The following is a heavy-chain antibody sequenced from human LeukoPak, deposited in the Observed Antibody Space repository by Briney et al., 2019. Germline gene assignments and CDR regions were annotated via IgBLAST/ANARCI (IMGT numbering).Heavy chain of an antibody. J-gene: IGHJ3*02. CDR2: TYYRSKWYN. Sequence: SQTLSLTCAISGDSVSSNSAAWNWIRQSPSRGLEWLGRTYYRSKWYNGYAVSLKSRITINPDTSKNQFSLQLNSVTPEDTAVYYCARVGIYCSSTSCRVGAFDIWGQGTMVTVSS. V-gene: IGHV6-1*01. CDR1: GDSVSSNSAA. D-gene: IGHD2-2*01. CDR3: ARVGIYCSSTSCRVGAFDI.